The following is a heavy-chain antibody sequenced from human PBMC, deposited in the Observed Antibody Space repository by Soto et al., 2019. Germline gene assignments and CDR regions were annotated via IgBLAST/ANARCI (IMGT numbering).Heavy chain of an antibody. CDR1: GGTFSSYT. CDR2: IIPILGIA. J-gene: IGHJ4*02. V-gene: IGHV1-69*02. D-gene: IGHD5-18*01. CDR3: ARVGGYSYGAADY. Sequence: QVQLVQSGAEVKKPGSSVKVSCKASGGTFSSYTISWVRQAPGRGLEWMGRIIPILGIANYAQKFQGRVTITADKSTSTAYMERSSLRSEDTAVYYCARVGGYSYGAADYWGQGTLVTVSS.